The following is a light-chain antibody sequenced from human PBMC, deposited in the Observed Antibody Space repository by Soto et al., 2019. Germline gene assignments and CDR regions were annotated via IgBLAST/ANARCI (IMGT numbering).Light chain of an antibody. CDR3: SSYTTTSPLV. Sequence: QSVLTQPASVSGSPGQSITISCTGTSSDVGGYNYVSWYQQHPGKGPRLMIYEVSNRPSGVSNRFSGSKSGNTASLTISGLQAEDEADYYGSSYTTTSPLVFGGGTKLTAL. J-gene: IGLJ2*01. CDR1: SSDVGGYNY. CDR2: EVS. V-gene: IGLV2-14*01.